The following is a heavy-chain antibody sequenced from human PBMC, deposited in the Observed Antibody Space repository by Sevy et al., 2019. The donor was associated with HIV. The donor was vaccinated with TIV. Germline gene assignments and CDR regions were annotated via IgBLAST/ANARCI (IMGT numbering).Heavy chain of an antibody. CDR1: GFTFSSYA. Sequence: GGSLRLSCAASGFTFSSYAMHWVRQAPGKGLEWVAVISYDGSNKYYADSVKGRFTISRDNSKNTLYLQMNSLRAEDMTVYYCARDVAAAGTEYNWFDPWGQGTLVTVSS. CDR2: ISYDGSNK. V-gene: IGHV3-30-3*01. J-gene: IGHJ5*02. D-gene: IGHD6-13*01. CDR3: ARDVAAAGTEYNWFDP.